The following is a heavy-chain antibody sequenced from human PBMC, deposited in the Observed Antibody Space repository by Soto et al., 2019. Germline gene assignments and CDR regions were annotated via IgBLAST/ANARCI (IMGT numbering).Heavy chain of an antibody. V-gene: IGHV4-4*07. Sequence: QVQLQESGPGLVKPSETLSLTCTVSGDSISSYYWSWIRQPAGKGLEWIGRIYISGSTDYNPSLKSRVSMSVDRSKNQLSLKLTSVTAADTAVYYCVRDCSGGGCYSDYGMDVWGQGTTVTVSS. CDR1: GDSISSYY. CDR2: IYISGST. D-gene: IGHD2-15*01. CDR3: VRDCSGGGCYSDYGMDV. J-gene: IGHJ6*02.